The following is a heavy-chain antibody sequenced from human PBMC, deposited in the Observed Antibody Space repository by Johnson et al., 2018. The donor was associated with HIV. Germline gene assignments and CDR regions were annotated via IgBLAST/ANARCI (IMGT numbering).Heavy chain of an antibody. CDR1: GFTFTNYG. CDR3: VRTRHYYEAFDI. V-gene: IGHV3-30*03. CDR2: ISYDGSNK. Sequence: QVLLVESGGGLVQPGGSLRLSCAASGFTFTNYGMHWVRQAPGKGLEWVAVISYDGSNKYYADSVKGRFTISRDNSKNTLYLQMNSLRAEDTAVYYCVRTRHYYEAFDIWGQGTMVTVSS. J-gene: IGHJ3*02. D-gene: IGHD3-10*01.